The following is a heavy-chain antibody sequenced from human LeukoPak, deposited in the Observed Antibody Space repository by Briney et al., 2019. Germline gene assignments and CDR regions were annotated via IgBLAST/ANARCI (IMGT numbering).Heavy chain of an antibody. CDR3: ARTIFGVVISYYFDY. J-gene: IGHJ4*02. D-gene: IGHD3-3*01. CDR2: ISSSSSTI. CDR1: GFTVSSNY. V-gene: IGHV3-48*04. Sequence: GGSLRLSCAASGFTVSSNYMSWVRQAPGKGLEWVSYISSSSSTIYYADSVKGRFTISRDNAKNSLYLQMNSLRAEDTAVYYCARTIFGVVISYYFDYWGQGTLVTVSS.